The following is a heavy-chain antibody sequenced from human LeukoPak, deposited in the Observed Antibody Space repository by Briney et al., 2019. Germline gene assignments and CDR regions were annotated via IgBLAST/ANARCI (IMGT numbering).Heavy chain of an antibody. CDR3: ARAYSPPQWSPFDY. CDR1: GGSISSDNYS. J-gene: IGHJ4*02. Sequence: SETLSLTCTVSGGSISSDNYSWSWIRQPAGKGLEWIGRVYTSGSTNYNPSLKSRVTISVDTSKKQFSLKLSSVTAADTAVYYCARAYSPPQWSPFDYWGQGTLVTVSS. V-gene: IGHV4-61*02. D-gene: IGHD6-13*01. CDR2: VYTSGST.